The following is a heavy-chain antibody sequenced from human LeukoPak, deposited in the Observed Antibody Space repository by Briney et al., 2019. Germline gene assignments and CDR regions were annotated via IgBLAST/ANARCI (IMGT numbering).Heavy chain of an antibody. CDR2: IYSGGST. CDR1: GFTVSSNY. J-gene: IGHJ4*02. D-gene: IGHD3-22*01. Sequence: PVGSLRLSCAASGFTVSSNYMSWVRQAPGKGLEWVSVIYSGGSTYYADSVKGRFTISRDNSKNTLYLQMNSLRAEDTAVYYCARGGYDSSGYSHDYWGQGTLVTVSS. V-gene: IGHV3-66*02. CDR3: ARGGYDSSGYSHDY.